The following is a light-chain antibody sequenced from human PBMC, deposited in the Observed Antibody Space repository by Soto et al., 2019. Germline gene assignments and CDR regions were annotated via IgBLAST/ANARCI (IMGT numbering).Light chain of an antibody. CDR1: QSVSSSH. Sequence: SPGTLSLSPGERATLSCRASQSVSSSHLAWYQQKPGQAPRLLIYGASSRATGIPDRFSGSGSGTDFTLTISRLEPEDFAVYYCQQYGSSSITFGQGTRLEIK. J-gene: IGKJ5*01. CDR3: QQYGSSSIT. CDR2: GAS. V-gene: IGKV3-20*01.